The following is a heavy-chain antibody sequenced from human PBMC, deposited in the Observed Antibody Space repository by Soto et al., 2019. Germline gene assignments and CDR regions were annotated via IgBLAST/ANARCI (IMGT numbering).Heavy chain of an antibody. D-gene: IGHD6-13*01. Sequence: EVQLLESGGGLVQPGGSLRLSCAASGFTFSSYAMSWVRQAPGKGLEWVSALSGSGGSTYYADSVKGRFTISRDNSKNTLYLQMNSMRAEDTAVYYGAKVSYSSSWYFEPWGQGTLDTVSS. V-gene: IGHV3-23*01. CDR3: AKVSYSSSWYFEP. CDR2: LSGSGGST. CDR1: GFTFSSYA. J-gene: IGHJ5*02.